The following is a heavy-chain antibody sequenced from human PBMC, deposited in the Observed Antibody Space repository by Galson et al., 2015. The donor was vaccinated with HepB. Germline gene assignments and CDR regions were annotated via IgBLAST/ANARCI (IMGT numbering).Heavy chain of an antibody. D-gene: IGHD3-22*01. CDR2: ISYDGSNK. Sequence: SLRLSCAASGFTFSSYGMHWVRQAPGKGLEWVAVISYDGSNKYYADSVKGRFTISRDNSKNTLYLQMNSLRAEDTAVYYCSSLNSYDSSGYHGLFDYWGQGTLVTVSS. J-gene: IGHJ4*02. CDR1: GFTFSSYG. CDR3: SSLNSYDSSGYHGLFDY. V-gene: IGHV3-30*03.